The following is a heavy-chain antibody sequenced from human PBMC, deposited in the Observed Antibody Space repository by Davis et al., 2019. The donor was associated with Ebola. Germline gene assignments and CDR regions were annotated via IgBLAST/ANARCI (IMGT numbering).Heavy chain of an antibody. Sequence: SVKVSCTASGGTFSSYAISWVRQAPGQGLEWMGRIIPILGIANYAQKFQGRVTITADKSTSTAYMELSSLRSEDTAVYYCARDGYDILTGYYSRGMDVWGQGTTVTVSS. CDR2: IIPILGIA. CDR3: ARDGYDILTGYYSRGMDV. V-gene: IGHV1-69*04. CDR1: GGTFSSYA. D-gene: IGHD3-9*01. J-gene: IGHJ6*02.